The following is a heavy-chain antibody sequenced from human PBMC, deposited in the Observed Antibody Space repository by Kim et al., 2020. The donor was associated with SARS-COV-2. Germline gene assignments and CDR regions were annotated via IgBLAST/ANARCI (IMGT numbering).Heavy chain of an antibody. J-gene: IGHJ3*02. D-gene: IGHD2-21*02. CDR3: ARATAYCGGDCPLGDAFDI. V-gene: IGHV3-66*01. Sequence: KDRFTISRDKSQNTLYIQMTSQRAEDTAVYYCARATAYCGGDCPLGDAFDIWGQGTMVTVSS.